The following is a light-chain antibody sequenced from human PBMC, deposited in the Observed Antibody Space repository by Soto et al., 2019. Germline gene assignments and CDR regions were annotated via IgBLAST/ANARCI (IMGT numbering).Light chain of an antibody. CDR1: QGIRND. J-gene: IGKJ1*01. Sequence: AIQMTQSPSYLSASVGDRVTITCRASQGIRNDLGWYQQKPGKAPKLLIYAASSLQSGVPSRFSGSGSGTDVTLSISSLQPEEFATYYFLQDYNYPRTFGQGTKVEIK. CDR2: AAS. CDR3: LQDYNYPRT. V-gene: IGKV1-6*01.